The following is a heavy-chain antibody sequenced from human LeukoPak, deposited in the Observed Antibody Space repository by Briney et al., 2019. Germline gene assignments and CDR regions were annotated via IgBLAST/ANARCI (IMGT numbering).Heavy chain of an antibody. Sequence: GGSLRLSCASSRFTFSTYWMYWVRQAPAKGLANVSRIGAEGRVTTYTDSVKGRFTISRDNAKNTVYLQMSSLRPEYTAMYYCAREVRQNWFDPWGQGTPVTVSS. V-gene: IGHV3-74*01. J-gene: IGHJ5*02. CDR2: IGAEGRVT. CDR3: AREVRQNWFDP. CDR1: RFTFSTYW.